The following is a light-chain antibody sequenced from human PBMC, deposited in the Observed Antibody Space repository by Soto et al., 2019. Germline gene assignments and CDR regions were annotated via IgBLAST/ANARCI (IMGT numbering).Light chain of an antibody. V-gene: IGKV3-11*01. Sequence: EIVLTQSPATLSSSPGERATLSCRASQTVFSRLAWYQHKPGQAPRLLIYDSSIRATGIPVRFSGSGSGTEFTLTISSLQPDDFATYYCQQYNSYSTFGGGTKVDIK. CDR3: QQYNSYST. J-gene: IGKJ4*01. CDR1: QTVFSR. CDR2: DSS.